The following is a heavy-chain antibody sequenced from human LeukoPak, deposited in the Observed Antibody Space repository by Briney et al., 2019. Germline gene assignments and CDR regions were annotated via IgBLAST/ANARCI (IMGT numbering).Heavy chain of an antibody. Sequence: PGGSLRPSCAASGFTFSNAWMSWVRQAPGKGLEWVGRIKSKTDGGTTDYAAPVKGRFTISRDDSKNTLYLQMDSLKTEDTAVYYCTTAPERSGTNYYYYYGMGVWGQGTTVTVSS. CDR3: TTAPERSGTNYYYYYGMGV. J-gene: IGHJ6*02. CDR1: GFTFSNAW. D-gene: IGHD1-7*01. V-gene: IGHV3-15*01. CDR2: IKSKTDGGTT.